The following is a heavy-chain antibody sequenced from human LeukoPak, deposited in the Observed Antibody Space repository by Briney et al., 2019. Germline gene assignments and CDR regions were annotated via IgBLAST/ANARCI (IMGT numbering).Heavy chain of an antibody. CDR3: ARDLSGLYGY. CDR1: GYTFTSYY. V-gene: IGHV1-46*01. D-gene: IGHD6-25*01. CDR2: INPSGGST. Sequence: AASVKVSCKASGYTFTSYYMHWVRQAPGQGLEWMGIINPSGGSTSYAQKLQGRVTMTTDTSTSTAYMELRSLRSDDTAVYYCARDLSGLYGYWGQGTLVTVSS. J-gene: IGHJ4*02.